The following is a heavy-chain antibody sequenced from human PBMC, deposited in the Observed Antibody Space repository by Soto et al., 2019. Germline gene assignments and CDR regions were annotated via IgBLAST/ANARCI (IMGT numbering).Heavy chain of an antibody. J-gene: IGHJ5*02. CDR3: AKDIYNYRSDRDWFDP. V-gene: IGHV3-23*01. CDR1: GFTFSGYA. CDR2: ISDSGGST. D-gene: IGHD5-18*01. Sequence: EVQLLECGGGLVQPGGYLRLSCAASGFTFSGYAMDWVRQAPGRGLEWDSGISDSGGSTYYATSVKGRFTISRDNSKYTLYLQMNSLSAEDTAVYYCAKDIYNYRSDRDWFDPWGQGTLVTVSS.